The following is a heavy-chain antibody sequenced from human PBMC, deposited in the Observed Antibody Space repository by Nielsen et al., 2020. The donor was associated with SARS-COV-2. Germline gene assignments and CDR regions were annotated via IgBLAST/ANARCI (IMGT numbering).Heavy chain of an antibody. J-gene: IGHJ4*02. CDR3: AKGRAAASQYHFDY. Sequence: GESLKISCAASGFTFTSYAMSWVRQAPGKGLEWVSTSRGSDGTTSYADSVKGRFTASRDYSESTLYLQMNILRAEDTAVYYCAKGRAAASQYHFDYWGQGTLVTVSS. CDR1: GFTFTSYA. V-gene: IGHV3-23*01. CDR2: SRGSDGTT. D-gene: IGHD6-13*01.